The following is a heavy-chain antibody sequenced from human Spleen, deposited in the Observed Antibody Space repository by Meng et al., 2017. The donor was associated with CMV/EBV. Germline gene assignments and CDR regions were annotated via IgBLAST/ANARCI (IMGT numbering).Heavy chain of an antibody. CDR3: ARRRPRPRNCSSTSSYIYYYYGMDV. V-gene: IGHV3-7*01. J-gene: IGHJ6*02. CDR2: IKQDGSEK. CDR1: GFTFSSYE. D-gene: IGHD2-2*02. Sequence: GESLKISCAASGFTFSSYEMSWVRQAPGKGLEWVANIKQDGSEKYYVDSVKGRFTISRDNAKNTVHLQMNSLRAEDTALYFCARRRPRPRNCSSTSSYIYYYYGMDVWGQGTTVTVSS.